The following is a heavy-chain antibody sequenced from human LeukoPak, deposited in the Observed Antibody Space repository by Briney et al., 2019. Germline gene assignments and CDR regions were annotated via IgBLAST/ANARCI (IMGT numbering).Heavy chain of an antibody. CDR2: IYAGNGNT. CDR1: GYTFTSCA. CDR3: ARLTSGWGTQDY. J-gene: IGHJ4*02. V-gene: IGHV1-3*01. Sequence: ASVKVSCKASGYTFTSCAMHWVRQAPGQRLEWMGWIYAGNGNTKYSQKFQGRVTITRDTSASTAYMELSSLRSEDTAVYYCARLTSGWGTQDYWGQGTLVTVSS. D-gene: IGHD6-19*01.